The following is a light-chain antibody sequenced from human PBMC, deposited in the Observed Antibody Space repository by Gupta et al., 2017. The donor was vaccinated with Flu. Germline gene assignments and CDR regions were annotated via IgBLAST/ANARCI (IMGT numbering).Light chain of an antibody. J-gene: IGKJ4*02. V-gene: IGKV3-20*01. Sequence: PGTLALSPGERATLSCRASQSVTNNYGAWYQQKPGQAPRLLMFGASSRATGIPDRFTGSGSGTDFTLTSSRLEPEEFAVYYCQQYAGLRTFGGGTKVEIK. CDR1: QSVTNNY. CDR3: QQYAGLRT. CDR2: GAS.